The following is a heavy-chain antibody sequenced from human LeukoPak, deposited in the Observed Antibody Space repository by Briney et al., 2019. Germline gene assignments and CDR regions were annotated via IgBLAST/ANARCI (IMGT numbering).Heavy chain of an antibody. V-gene: IGHV3-66*01. CDR1: GFTVSSNY. CDR2: IYSGGST. CDR3: AREGPPEYYFDY. Sequence: QAGGSLRLSCAASGFTVSSNYMSWVRQAPGKGLEWVSVIYSGGSTYYADSVKGRFTISRDNSKNTLYLQMNSLRAEDTAVYYCAREGPPEYYFDYWGQGTLVTVSS. J-gene: IGHJ4*02.